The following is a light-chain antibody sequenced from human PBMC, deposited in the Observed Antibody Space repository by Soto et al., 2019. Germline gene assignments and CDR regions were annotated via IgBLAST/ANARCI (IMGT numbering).Light chain of an antibody. Sequence: EIVLTQSPGSLSLSPGERATLFCGASQSVSGNYLAWYQQKPGLATRIVIYDSSSRATGIPDRFIGSGSGTDFTLTINRLEPEDFAVYYCHQYAGSQITVGQGTRLAIK. CDR2: DSS. CDR3: HQYAGSQIT. J-gene: IGKJ5*01. V-gene: IGKV3D-20*01. CDR1: QSVSGNY.